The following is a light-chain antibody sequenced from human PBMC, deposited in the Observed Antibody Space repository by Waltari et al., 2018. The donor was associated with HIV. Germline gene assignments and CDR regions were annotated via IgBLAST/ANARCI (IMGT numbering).Light chain of an antibody. CDR2: RNN. CDR1: SSNIGSNY. V-gene: IGLV1-47*01. CDR3: AAWDDSLGGRGL. Sequence: QSVLTQPPSATGTPGQRVTISCSGSSSNIGSNYVHWYQQLPGTTPTLLICRNNQRPAGVPDRFSASKSGTSASLAIRGLRSEDEGDYYCAAWDDSLGGRGLFGGGTRLTVL. J-gene: IGLJ3*02.